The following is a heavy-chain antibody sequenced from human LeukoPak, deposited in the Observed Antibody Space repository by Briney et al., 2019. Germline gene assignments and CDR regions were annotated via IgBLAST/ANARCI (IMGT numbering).Heavy chain of an antibody. CDR1: GGSISSSNW. J-gene: IGHJ4*02. CDR3: ARETSQYGDLDW. CDR2: IYHSGST. V-gene: IGHV4-4*02. Sequence: KASETLSLTCAVSGGSISSSNWWSWVRQPPGKGLEWIGEIYHSGSTNYNPSLKSRVTISVDKSKNQFSLKLSSVTAADTAVYYCARETSQYGDLDWWGQGTLVTVSS. D-gene: IGHD4-17*01.